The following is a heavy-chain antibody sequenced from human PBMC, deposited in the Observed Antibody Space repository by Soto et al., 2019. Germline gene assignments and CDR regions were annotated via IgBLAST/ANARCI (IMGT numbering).Heavy chain of an antibody. J-gene: IGHJ4*02. CDR3: AAVRVGATPKDFDY. V-gene: IGHV1-58*01. Sequence: QMQLVQSGPEVKKPGTSVKVSCKASGFTFTSSAVQWVRQARGQRLEWIGWIVVGSGNTNYAQKFQERVTXXRXMXXSTAYMELSSLRSEDTAVYYCAAVRVGATPKDFDYWGQGTLVTVSS. CDR2: IVVGSGNT. D-gene: IGHD1-26*01. CDR1: GFTFTSSA.